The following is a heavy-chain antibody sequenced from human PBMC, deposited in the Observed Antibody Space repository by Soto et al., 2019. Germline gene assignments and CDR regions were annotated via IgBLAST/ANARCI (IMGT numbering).Heavy chain of an antibody. V-gene: IGHV3-21*01. CDR3: ARDPRITIFGVANSGNDY. J-gene: IGHJ4*02. Sequence: GGSLRLSCAASGFTFSSYSMNWVRQAPGKGLEWVSSISSSSSYIYYADSVKGRFTISRDNAKNSLYLQMNSLRAEDTAVYYCARDPRITIFGVANSGNDYWGQGTLVTVSS. CDR2: ISSSSSYI. D-gene: IGHD3-3*01. CDR1: GFTFSSYS.